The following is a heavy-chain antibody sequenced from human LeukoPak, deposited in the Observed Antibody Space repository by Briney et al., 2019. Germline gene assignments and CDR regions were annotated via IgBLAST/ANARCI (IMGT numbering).Heavy chain of an antibody. Sequence: SETPSLTCAVYGGSFSGYYWSWIRQPPGKGLEWIGEINHSGSTNYNPSLKSRVTISVDTSKNQFSLKLSSVTAADTAVYYCARTSSWNYYYYYGMDVWGQGTTVTVSS. J-gene: IGHJ6*02. D-gene: IGHD6-6*01. CDR3: ARTSSWNYYYYYGMDV. V-gene: IGHV4-34*01. CDR1: GGSFSGYY. CDR2: INHSGST.